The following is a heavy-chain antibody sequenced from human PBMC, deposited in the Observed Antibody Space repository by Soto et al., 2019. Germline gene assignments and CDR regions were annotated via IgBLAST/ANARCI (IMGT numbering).Heavy chain of an antibody. Sequence: TLSLTCAVSGGSISSGGYSWSWIRQPPGKGLEWIGYIYHSGSTYYNPSLKSRVTISVDRSKNQFSLKLSSVTAADTAVYYCARAENYYYSSGYSSSNWFDPWGKGTLVTVSS. V-gene: IGHV4-30-2*01. J-gene: IGHJ5*02. D-gene: IGHD3-22*01. CDR2: IYHSGST. CDR1: GGSISSGGYS. CDR3: ARAENYYYSSGYSSSNWFDP.